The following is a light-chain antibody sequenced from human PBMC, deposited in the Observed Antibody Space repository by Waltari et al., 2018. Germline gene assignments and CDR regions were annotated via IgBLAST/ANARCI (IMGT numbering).Light chain of an antibody. CDR2: DAS. V-gene: IGKV1-33*01. CDR3: QHYDGVPPWT. CDR1: RDINNY. J-gene: IGKJ1*01. Sequence: DIQMTQSPSSLSASVGDRVTITCQASRDINNYLNWYQQKPGKAPNLLIYDASTLETGVPSRFSGSGSGTDFVFTIRRLQPEDIATYYCQHYDGVPPWTFGQGTRVDFK.